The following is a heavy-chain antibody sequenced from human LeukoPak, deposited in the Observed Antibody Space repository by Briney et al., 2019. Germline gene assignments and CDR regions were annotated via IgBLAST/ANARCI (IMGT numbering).Heavy chain of an antibody. J-gene: IGHJ4*02. D-gene: IGHD4-17*01. CDR2: IKQDGSEK. Sequence: PGGSLRLSCAASGFTFSSYWMTWVRQAPGKGLEWVTNIKQDGSEKYYVDSVKGRFTISRDNANNSLCLQMNSLRAEDTAVYYCARPRTVTTRIAPIDYWGQGTLVTVSS. CDR1: GFTFSSYW. V-gene: IGHV3-7*03. CDR3: ARPRTVTTRIAPIDY.